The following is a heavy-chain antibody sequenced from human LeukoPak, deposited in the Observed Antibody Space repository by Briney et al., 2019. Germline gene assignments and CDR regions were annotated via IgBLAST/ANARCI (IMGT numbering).Heavy chain of an antibody. CDR1: GYTFTSYY. J-gene: IGHJ4*02. V-gene: IGHV1-46*01. CDR2: INPSGGST. D-gene: IGHD3-3*01. Sequence: ASVKVSCKASGYTFTSYYMHWVRQAPGQGLEWMGIINPSGGSTSYAQKFQGRVTMTRDTSTSTVCMELSSLRSEDTAVYYCARDWGSHFGVVTQPTYWGQGTLVTVSS. CDR3: ARDWGSHFGVVTQPTY.